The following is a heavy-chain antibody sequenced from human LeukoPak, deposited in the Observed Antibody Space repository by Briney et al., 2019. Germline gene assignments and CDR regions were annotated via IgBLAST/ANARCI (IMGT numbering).Heavy chain of an antibody. J-gene: IGHJ3*02. V-gene: IGHV4-39*07. CDR3: ANLYGSGRRVDI. Sequence: SETLSLTCTVSGGSISSSSYYWGWIRQPPGKGLEWIGSIYYSGSTYYNPSLKSRVTISVDTSKNQFSLKLSSVTAADTAVYYCANLYGSGRRVDIWGQGTMVTVSS. CDR1: GGSISSSSYY. D-gene: IGHD3-10*01. CDR2: IYYSGST.